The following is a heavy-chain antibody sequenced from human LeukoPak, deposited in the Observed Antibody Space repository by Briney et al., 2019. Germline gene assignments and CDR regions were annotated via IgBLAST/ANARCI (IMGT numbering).Heavy chain of an antibody. CDR2: INTNTGNP. J-gene: IGHJ3*02. V-gene: IGHV7-4-1*02. CDR1: GYTFTSYA. Sequence: ASVKVSCKAPGYTFTSYAMNWVRQAPGQGLEWMGWINTNTGNPTYAQSFTGRFVFSLDTSVSTAYLQISSLKAEDTAVYYCAREFRDSSGYLPAFDIWGQGTMVTVSS. D-gene: IGHD3-22*01. CDR3: AREFRDSSGYLPAFDI.